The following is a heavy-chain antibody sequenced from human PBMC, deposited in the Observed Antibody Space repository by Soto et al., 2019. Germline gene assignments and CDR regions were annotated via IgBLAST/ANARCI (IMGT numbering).Heavy chain of an antibody. CDR3: ARDGAATETYFAY. J-gene: IGHJ4*02. Sequence: SQTLSLTCAISGDSVSGSSVAWSWIRQSPSRGLEWLGRTYYRSKWFSVYAASVRGRITINADTSKNQFSLQLYSVTPDDTAVYYCARDGAATETYFAYWDQGALVTVSS. CDR1: GDSVSGSSVA. V-gene: IGHV6-1*01. D-gene: IGHD6-13*01. CDR2: TYYRSKWFS.